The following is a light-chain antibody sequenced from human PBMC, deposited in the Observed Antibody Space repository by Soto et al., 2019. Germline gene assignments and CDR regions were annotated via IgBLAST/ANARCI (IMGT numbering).Light chain of an antibody. CDR2: RNS. CDR3: ASWDDSVIGGV. V-gene: IGLV1-47*01. CDR1: NSNIETNY. J-gene: IGLJ3*02. Sequence: QSVLTQPPSASGTPGQTVVISCSGSNSNIETNYVFWYQQLPGAAPKPLMYRNSQRPSGVPDRFSGSKSGTSASLAISGLRSDDEADYYCASWDDSVIGGVFGGGTKLTVL.